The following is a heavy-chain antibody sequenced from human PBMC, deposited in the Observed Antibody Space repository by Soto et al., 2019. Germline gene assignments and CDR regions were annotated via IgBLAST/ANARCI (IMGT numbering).Heavy chain of an antibody. CDR1: GFTFSNAW. D-gene: IGHD2-2*01. CDR2: IKSKTDGGTT. Sequence: EVQLVESGGGLVKPGGSLRLSCAASGFTFSNAWMSWVRQAPGKGLEWVGRIKSKTDGGTTDYAAPVKGRFTISRDDSKNTLYLQMNSLKTEDTAVYYCTTDRSPKYCSSTSCYYYYYYGMDVWGQGTTVTVSS. CDR3: TTDRSPKYCSSTSCYYYYYYGMDV. J-gene: IGHJ6*02. V-gene: IGHV3-15*01.